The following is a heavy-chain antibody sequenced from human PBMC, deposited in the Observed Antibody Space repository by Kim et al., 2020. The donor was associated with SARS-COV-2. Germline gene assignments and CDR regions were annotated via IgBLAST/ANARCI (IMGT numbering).Heavy chain of an antibody. Sequence: GGSLRLSCAASGFTFSNYWMHWVRQAPGKGLVWVSRVASDGSSTSYADPVKGRFTISRDNAKNTLYLQMNSLRAEDTAVYYCASGSSSTTHYGMDVWGQG. CDR1: GFTFSNYW. D-gene: IGHD6-6*01. CDR3: ASGSSSTTHYGMDV. V-gene: IGHV3-74*01. CDR2: VASDGSST. J-gene: IGHJ6*02.